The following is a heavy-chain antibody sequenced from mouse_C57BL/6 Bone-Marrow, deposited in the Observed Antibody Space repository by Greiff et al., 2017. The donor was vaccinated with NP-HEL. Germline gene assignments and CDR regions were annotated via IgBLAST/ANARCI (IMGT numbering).Heavy chain of an antibody. J-gene: IGHJ3*01. CDR3: AKRGYDGGGFAY. CDR2: IDPSDSYT. V-gene: IGHV1-69*01. CDR1: GYTFTSYW. D-gene: IGHD2-2*01. Sequence: VQLQQPGAELVMPGASVKLSCKASGYTFTSYWMHWVKQRPGQGLEWIGEIDPSDSYTNYNQKFKGKSTLTVDKSSSTAYMQLSSLTSEDSAVYYCAKRGYDGGGFAYWGQGTLVTVSA.